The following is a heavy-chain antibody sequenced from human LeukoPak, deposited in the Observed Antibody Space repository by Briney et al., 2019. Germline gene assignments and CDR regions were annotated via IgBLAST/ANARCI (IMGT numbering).Heavy chain of an antibody. CDR2: IYYSGST. D-gene: IGHD6-19*01. V-gene: IGHV4-61*01. CDR1: GGSISSSSYY. Sequence: SETLSLTCTVSGGSISSSSYYWSWIRQPPGRGLEWIGYIYYSGSTNYNPSLKSRVTISVDTSKNQFSLKLSSVTAADTAVYYCARSQGQWLGDFDYWGQGTLVTVSS. CDR3: ARSQGQWLGDFDY. J-gene: IGHJ4*02.